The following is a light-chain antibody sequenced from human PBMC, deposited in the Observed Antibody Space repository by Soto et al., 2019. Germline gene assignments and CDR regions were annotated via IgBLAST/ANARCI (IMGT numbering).Light chain of an antibody. CDR3: QKYNSAPLT. CDR1: QDISNY. J-gene: IGKJ4*01. V-gene: IGKV1-27*01. CDR2: AAS. Sequence: DIQMTQSPSSLSASVGDRVTITCRASQDISNYLAWYQQKPGKVPKLLICAASTLQSGVPSRFSGSGSGTDLTLTISSLQPEDVATYYWQKYNSAPLTFGGGTKVEIK.